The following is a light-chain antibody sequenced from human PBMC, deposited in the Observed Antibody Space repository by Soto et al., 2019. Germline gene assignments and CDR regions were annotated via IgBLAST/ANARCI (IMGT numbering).Light chain of an antibody. Sequence: ELVLTQSPGTLSLSPGERATLSCRASQTISSSHLAWYQQKPGQAPRLLIYGASSRATDIPDRFSGSGSGADFTLTISRLKPEDFAVYYCQHYESSLRTFGPGTKVDIK. CDR2: GAS. J-gene: IGKJ1*01. V-gene: IGKV3-20*01. CDR3: QHYESSLRT. CDR1: QTISSSH.